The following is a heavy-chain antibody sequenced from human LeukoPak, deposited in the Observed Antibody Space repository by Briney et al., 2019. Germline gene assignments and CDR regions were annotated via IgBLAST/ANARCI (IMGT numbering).Heavy chain of an antibody. Sequence: PSETLSLTCSVSGASISSYYWSWIRQPPGKGLEWIGYIYYSGSTNYNPSLKSRVTISVDTSKNQFSLKLSSVTAADTAVYYCARLGIVPAARKETYYYYGMDVWGQGTTVTVSS. J-gene: IGHJ6*02. CDR2: IYYSGST. CDR3: ARLGIVPAARKETYYYYGMDV. D-gene: IGHD2-2*01. CDR1: GASISSYY. V-gene: IGHV4-59*08.